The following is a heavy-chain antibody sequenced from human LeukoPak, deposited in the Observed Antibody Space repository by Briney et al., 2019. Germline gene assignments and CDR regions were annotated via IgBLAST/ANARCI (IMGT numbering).Heavy chain of an antibody. Sequence: GGSLRLSCAASGYTFSSYAMSWVRQAPGKGLQWVSSISGSGTSTYYADSVKGRFTISRDNSKNTLFLQMNSLRADDTAVYYCAKERYSSSWYVFDYWGQGSLVTVSS. CDR1: GYTFSSYA. CDR2: ISGSGTST. J-gene: IGHJ4*02. CDR3: AKERYSSSWYVFDY. D-gene: IGHD6-13*01. V-gene: IGHV3-23*01.